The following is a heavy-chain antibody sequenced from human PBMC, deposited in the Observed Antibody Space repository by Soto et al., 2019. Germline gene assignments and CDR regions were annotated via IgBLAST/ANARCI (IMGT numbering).Heavy chain of an antibody. CDR2: IYCSGST. Sequence: SETLSLTCTVSGGSISSYYWSWIRQPPGKGLEWIGYIYCSGSTNHNPSLKSRVTISVDTSKNQFSLKLSSVTAADTAVYYCARAPRGNYGYPSYFDYWGQGTLVTVSS. J-gene: IGHJ4*02. CDR3: ARAPRGNYGYPSYFDY. V-gene: IGHV4-59*01. CDR1: GGSISSYY. D-gene: IGHD3-10*01.